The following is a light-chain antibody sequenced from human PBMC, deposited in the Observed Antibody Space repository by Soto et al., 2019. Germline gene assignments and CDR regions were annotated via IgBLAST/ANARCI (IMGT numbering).Light chain of an antibody. CDR3: TSYTGRDPLLV. CDR1: SSDVGSNNY. V-gene: IGLV2-14*03. CDR2: DVT. J-gene: IGLJ1*01. Sequence: QSVLTQPASVSASPGQSITISCTGTSSDVGSNNYVSWYRQHPGGVPKLIIHDVTNRPSGVSNRFSGSKSGNTASLTISGLQAEDEGDYYCTSYTGRDPLLVFGTGTKLTVL.